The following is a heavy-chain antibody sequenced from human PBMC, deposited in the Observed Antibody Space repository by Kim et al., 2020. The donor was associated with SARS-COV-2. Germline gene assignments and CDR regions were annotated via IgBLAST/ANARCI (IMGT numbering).Heavy chain of an antibody. J-gene: IGHJ4*02. Sequence: YDADSVKGRFTISRDNSKNTLYLQMNSLRAEDTAVYYCAKDGSGSGSFDYWGQGTLVTVSS. V-gene: IGHV3-30*02. CDR3: AKDGSGSGSFDY. D-gene: IGHD3-10*01.